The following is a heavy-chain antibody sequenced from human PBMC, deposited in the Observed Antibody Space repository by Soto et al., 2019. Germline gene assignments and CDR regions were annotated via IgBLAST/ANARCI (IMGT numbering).Heavy chain of an antibody. J-gene: IGHJ3*02. CDR2: IKYDGSEK. Sequence: GGSLRLSCAVSGFTFSDFAMSWVCQTPGKGLEWVANIKYDGSEKQYVGSVKGRFTISRDNAERSLYLQMNSLRVEDTAVYYCARDPYDSGGYGASDIWGQGTMVTVSS. CDR1: GFTFSDFA. D-gene: IGHD3-22*01. V-gene: IGHV3-7*01. CDR3: ARDPYDSGGYGASDI.